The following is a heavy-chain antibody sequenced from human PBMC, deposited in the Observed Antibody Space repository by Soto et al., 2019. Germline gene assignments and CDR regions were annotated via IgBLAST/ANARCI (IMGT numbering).Heavy chain of an antibody. D-gene: IGHD1-1*01. CDR2: MYHGRIT. Sequence: QVQLQESGPGLVKPSETLSLTCSVSGVSTSTYYWSWIRHPPGKGLESIGYMYHGRITHYNPFLKSRVTISVDTYKNKFFLNLTSVTAVDKAVYYCARSKLNILDFWGQGTLVTVSS. CDR3: ARSKLNILDF. CDR1: GVSTSTYY. V-gene: IGHV4-59*01. J-gene: IGHJ4*02.